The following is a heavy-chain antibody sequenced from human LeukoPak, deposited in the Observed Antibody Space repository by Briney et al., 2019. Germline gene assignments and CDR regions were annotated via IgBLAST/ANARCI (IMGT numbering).Heavy chain of an antibody. D-gene: IGHD6-13*01. CDR2: ISSSSSYI. Sequence: GGSLRLSCAASEFTFSSYSMNWVRQAPGKGLEWVSSISSSSSYIYYADSVKGRFTISRDNAKNSLYLQMNSLRAEDTAVYYCAGNPSSSWKTGFDYWGPGTLVTVSS. V-gene: IGHV3-21*01. CDR1: EFTFSSYS. CDR3: AGNPSSSWKTGFDY. J-gene: IGHJ4*02.